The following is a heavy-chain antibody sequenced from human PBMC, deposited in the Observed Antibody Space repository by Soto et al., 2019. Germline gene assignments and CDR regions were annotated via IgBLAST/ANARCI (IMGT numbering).Heavy chain of an antibody. Sequence: GGSLRLSCAASGFTFSSYAMSWVRQAPGKGLERVSAISGSGGSTYYADSVKGRFTISRDNSKNTLYLQMNSLRAEDTAVYYCAKDCSGGSCYSFWFDPWGQGTLVTVSS. CDR2: ISGSGGST. CDR1: GFTFSSYA. V-gene: IGHV3-23*01. CDR3: AKDCSGGSCYSFWFDP. J-gene: IGHJ5*02. D-gene: IGHD2-15*01.